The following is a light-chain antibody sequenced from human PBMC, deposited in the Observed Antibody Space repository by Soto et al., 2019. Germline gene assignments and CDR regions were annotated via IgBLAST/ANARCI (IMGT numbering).Light chain of an antibody. CDR1: QSVSSNY. V-gene: IGKV3-20*01. J-gene: IGKJ2*01. CDR3: QQYGRSLYT. Sequence: EIVLTQSPGTLSLSPGERATLSCRAGQSVSSNYLAWYQQKPGQAPRLLIYGASSRATGIPDRFSGSGSGTDFTLTISRLEPEDFAVYYCQQYGRSLYTFGQGTELEIK. CDR2: GAS.